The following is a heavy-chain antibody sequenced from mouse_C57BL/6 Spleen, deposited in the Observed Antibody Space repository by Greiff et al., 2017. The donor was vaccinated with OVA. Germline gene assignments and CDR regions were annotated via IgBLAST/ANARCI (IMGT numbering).Heavy chain of an antibody. CDR3: ARSLGDGYWYFDV. V-gene: IGHV1-64*01. Sequence: QVQLQQPGAELVKPGASVKLSCKASGYTFTSYWMHWVKQRPGQGLEWLGMIHPNSGSTNYNEKFKSKATLTVDKSSSTAYMQLSSLTSEDSAVYYCARSLGDGYWYFDVWGTGTTVTVSS. CDR2: IHPNSGST. J-gene: IGHJ1*03. D-gene: IGHD3-1*01. CDR1: GYTFTSYW.